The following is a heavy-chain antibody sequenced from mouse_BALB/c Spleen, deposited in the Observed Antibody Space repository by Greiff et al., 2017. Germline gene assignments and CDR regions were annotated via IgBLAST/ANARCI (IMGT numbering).Heavy chain of an antibody. CDR3: EREELSSDYAMDY. J-gene: IGHJ4*01. CDR2: IDPENGDT. CDR1: GFNIKDYY. D-gene: IGHD1-1*01. Sequence: VQLQQSGAELVRSGASVKLSCTASGFNIKDYYMHWVKQRPEQGLEWIGWIDPENGDTEYAPKFKGKATLTADKSSSTAYMQLSSLTSEDSAVYFCEREELSSDYAMDYWGQGTSVTVSS. V-gene: IGHV14-4*02.